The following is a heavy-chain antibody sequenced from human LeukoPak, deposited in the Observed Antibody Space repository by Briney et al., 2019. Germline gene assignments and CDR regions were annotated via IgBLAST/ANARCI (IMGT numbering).Heavy chain of an antibody. CDR2: IYPGDSDT. CDR1: GYSFTNYW. V-gene: IGHV5-51*01. CDR3: VRRRSGWYYFDY. J-gene: IGHJ4*02. D-gene: IGHD6-19*01. Sequence: NPGESLKISCKGSGYSFTNYWIGWVRQMPGKGLEWMGIIYPGDSDTRYSPSIQGQVTISADRSISTAYLQWSSLKASDTAVYYCVRRRSGWYYFDYWGQGTLVTVSA.